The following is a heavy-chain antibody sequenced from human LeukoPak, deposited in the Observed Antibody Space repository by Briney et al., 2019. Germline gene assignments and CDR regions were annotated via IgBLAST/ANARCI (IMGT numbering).Heavy chain of an antibody. V-gene: IGHV3-74*01. CDR3: AKLRWREQLGPPDY. J-gene: IGHJ4*02. CDR2: INSDGSST. CDR1: GFTFSSYW. Sequence: PGGSLRLSCAASGFTFSSYWMHWVRQAPGKGLVWVSRINSDGSSTSYADSVKGRFTISRDNAKNTLYLQMNSLRAEDTAVYYCAKLRWREQLGPPDYWGQGTLVTVSS. D-gene: IGHD6-6*01.